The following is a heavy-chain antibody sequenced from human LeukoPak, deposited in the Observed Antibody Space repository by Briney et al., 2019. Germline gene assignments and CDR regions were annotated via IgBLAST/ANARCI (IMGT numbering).Heavy chain of an antibody. J-gene: IGHJ6*03. D-gene: IGHD5-12*01. V-gene: IGHV3-33*06. CDR3: AKAAVVSGYDEGYYYYYYMDV. CDR1: GFTFSSYG. Sequence: GGSLRLSCAASGFTFSSYGMHRVRQAPGKGLEWVAVIWYDGSNKYYADSVKGRFTISRDNSKNTLYLQMNSLRAEDTAVYYCAKAAVVSGYDEGYYYYYYMDVWGKGTTVTVSS. CDR2: IWYDGSNK.